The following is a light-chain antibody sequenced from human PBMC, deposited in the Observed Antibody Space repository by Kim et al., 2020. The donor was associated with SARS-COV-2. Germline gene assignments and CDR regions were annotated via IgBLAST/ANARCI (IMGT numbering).Light chain of an antibody. Sequence: SVTISCTGTSSDVGGYNYVSWYQQHPGKAPKLMIYEVSKRPSGVPDRFSGSKSGNTASLTVSGLQAEDEADYYCSSYAGSNNLYVFGTGTKVTVL. J-gene: IGLJ1*01. CDR3: SSYAGSNNLYV. V-gene: IGLV2-8*01. CDR1: SSDVGGYNY. CDR2: EVS.